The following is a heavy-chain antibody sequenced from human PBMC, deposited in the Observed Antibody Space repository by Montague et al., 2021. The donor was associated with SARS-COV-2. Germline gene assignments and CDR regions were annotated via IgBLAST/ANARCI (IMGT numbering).Heavy chain of an antibody. V-gene: IGHV4-59*01. CDR1: GGSLSGYY. Sequence: SETLSLTCAVYGGSLSGYYWSWIRQPPGKGLEWIGYIYDSGSANXNPSLKSRSTISVDTSNNQFSLRLSSVTAADTAVYYCARAYCGGDCHVGPWGQGILVTVSS. D-gene: IGHD2-21*02. J-gene: IGHJ5*02. CDR2: IYDSGSA. CDR3: ARAYCGGDCHVGP.